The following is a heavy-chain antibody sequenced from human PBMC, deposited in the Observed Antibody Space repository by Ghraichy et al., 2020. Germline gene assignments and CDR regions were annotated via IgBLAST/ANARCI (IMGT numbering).Heavy chain of an antibody. CDR2: ISYSGTT. CDR1: GGSISSTSYY. CDR3: ARHAYYYDSSGYYYYFDY. V-gene: IGHV4-39*01. J-gene: IGHJ4*02. D-gene: IGHD3-22*01. Sequence: SETLSPTCTVSGGSISSTSYYWGWIRQPPGKGLEWIGSISYSGTTYYNPSLQSRVTISVDTSKNQFSLKLSSVTAADTAVYYCARHAYYYDSSGYYYYFDYWGLGTLVTVSS.